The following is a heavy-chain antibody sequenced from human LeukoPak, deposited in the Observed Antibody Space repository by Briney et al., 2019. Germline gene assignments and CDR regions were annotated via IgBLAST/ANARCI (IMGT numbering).Heavy chain of an antibody. D-gene: IGHD6-19*01. CDR3: ARFRSSGWYYPDS. J-gene: IGHJ4*02. CDR1: GGSVSKNTYH. V-gene: IGHV4-61*05. Sequence: PSETLSLTCTVSGGSVSKNTYHWGWARQPPGGGLEWIAYIYYIGNTNYNPSLKSRATISIDTSKNQFSLTLSSVTAADTAVYYCARFRSSGWYYPDSWGQGRPVSVCS. CDR2: IYYIGNT.